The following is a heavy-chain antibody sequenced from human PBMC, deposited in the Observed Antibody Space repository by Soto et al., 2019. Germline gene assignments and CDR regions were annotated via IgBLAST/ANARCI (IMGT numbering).Heavy chain of an antibody. CDR3: ASVTFGGVVLAH. CDR2: IYFNGNT. D-gene: IGHD3-16*01. CDR1: AASFSKYY. J-gene: IGHJ4*02. Sequence: SETLSLTCTVSAASFSKYYWSRIRQPPGKGLEWIGYIYFNGNTNYNPSLKRRVTISIDTSKKQISLNLTSVTDADTAVYYCASVTFGGVVLAHWGQGTLVTVS. V-gene: IGHV4-59*01.